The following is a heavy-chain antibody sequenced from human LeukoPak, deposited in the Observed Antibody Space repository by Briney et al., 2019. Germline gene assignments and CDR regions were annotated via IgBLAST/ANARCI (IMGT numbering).Heavy chain of an antibody. CDR3: ARARIDY. CDR1: GFTFSTYW. J-gene: IGHJ4*02. D-gene: IGHD1-14*01. Sequence: PGGSLRLSCAGSGFTFSTYWMTWVRQAPGKGLEWVATIKEDASEIYYADSVKGRFTIFRDNAKNSLHLLMNSLIVKDTAMYYCARARIDYWGQGTLVTVSS. CDR2: IKEDASEI. V-gene: IGHV3-7*04.